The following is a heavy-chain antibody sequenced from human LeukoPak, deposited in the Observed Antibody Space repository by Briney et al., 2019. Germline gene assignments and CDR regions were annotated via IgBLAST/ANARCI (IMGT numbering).Heavy chain of an antibody. J-gene: IGHJ6*02. V-gene: IGHV1-69*13. CDR1: GCTFSSYA. CDR3: ARAERYCSSARCYSYYYYGMDV. CDR2: FIPIFGTA. Sequence: SVKVSCKASGCTFSSYAFSWVRQAPGQGLEWMGGFIPIFGTANYSQEFQGRVTITADESTSTAYMELSSLRFEDTAVYYCARAERYCSSARCYSYYYYGMDVWGQGTTVTVSS. D-gene: IGHD2-2*01.